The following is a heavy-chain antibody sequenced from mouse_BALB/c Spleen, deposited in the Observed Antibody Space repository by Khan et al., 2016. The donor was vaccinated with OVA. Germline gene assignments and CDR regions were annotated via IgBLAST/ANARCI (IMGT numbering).Heavy chain of an antibody. J-gene: IGHJ2*01. V-gene: IGHV1-77*01. CDR1: GYTFTDYV. CDR2: IFPGSGDT. Sequence: QVQLQQPGPELVKPGPSMKMSCKASGYTFTDYVLNWVKQRTGQGLEWIGQIFPGSGDTYYNEKFNGQATLTADTSSNTVYMQLGSLTSEDAAVYFCARSGYGSLVYWGQGTTLTVSS. D-gene: IGHD1-1*01. CDR3: ARSGYGSLVY.